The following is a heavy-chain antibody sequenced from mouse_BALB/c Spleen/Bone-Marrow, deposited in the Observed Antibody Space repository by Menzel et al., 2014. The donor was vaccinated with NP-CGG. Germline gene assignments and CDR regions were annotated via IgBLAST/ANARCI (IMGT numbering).Heavy chain of an antibody. J-gene: IGHJ1*01. D-gene: IGHD1-1*01. CDR3: ARLNYYGNLFV. CDR1: GFDFSRYW. CDR2: INPDSSTI. Sequence: EVKLLESGGGLVLPGGSLKLSCAASGFDFSRYWMSWVRQAPGKGLDLIGEINPDSSTINYTPSLKDKFIISRDNAKNTLYLQMSKVRSEDTALYYCARLNYYGNLFVWGAGTTVTVSS. V-gene: IGHV4-1*02.